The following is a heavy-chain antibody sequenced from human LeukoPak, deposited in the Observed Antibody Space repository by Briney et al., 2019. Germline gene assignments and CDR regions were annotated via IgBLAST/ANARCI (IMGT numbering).Heavy chain of an antibody. Sequence: SETLFLTCTVSGGSISSSSYYWGWIRQPPGKGLEWIGSIYYSGSTYYNPSLKSRLTISVDKSKNQFSLKLSSVTAADTAVYYCARGKQYYYDSSGYYTSHYYYYGMDVWGQGTTVTVSS. D-gene: IGHD3-22*01. J-gene: IGHJ6*02. V-gene: IGHV4-39*07. CDR1: GGSISSSSYY. CDR2: IYYSGST. CDR3: ARGKQYYYDSSGYYTSHYYYYGMDV.